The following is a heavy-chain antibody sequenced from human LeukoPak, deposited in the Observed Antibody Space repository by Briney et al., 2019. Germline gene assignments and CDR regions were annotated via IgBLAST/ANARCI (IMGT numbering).Heavy chain of an antibody. CDR3: ASMIVVVTPFDY. D-gene: IGHD3-22*01. J-gene: IGHJ4*02. CDR1: GVTFSSYW. Sequence: GGPLRLSCAASGVTFSSYWMSWVRQAPGKGLEGVANIKQDGSEKYYVDSVKGRFTISRDNAKNSLYLQMNSLRAEDTAVYYCASMIVVVTPFDYWGQGTLVTVSS. V-gene: IGHV3-7*01. CDR2: IKQDGSEK.